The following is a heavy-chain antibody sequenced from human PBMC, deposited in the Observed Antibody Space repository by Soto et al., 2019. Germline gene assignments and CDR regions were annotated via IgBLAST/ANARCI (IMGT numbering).Heavy chain of an antibody. CDR2: VRSKTTNFAT. Sequence: LKISCAASGFTFSDSALHWVRQAPGKGLEWVGRVRSKTTNFATAYAASVNGRFTISRDDSKNTAYLQMNSLKTEDTAVYYCTSYNSVSNPGFDIWGQGTMVTVSS. V-gene: IGHV3-73*01. D-gene: IGHD6-19*01. J-gene: IGHJ3*02. CDR1: GFTFSDSA. CDR3: TSYNSVSNPGFDI.